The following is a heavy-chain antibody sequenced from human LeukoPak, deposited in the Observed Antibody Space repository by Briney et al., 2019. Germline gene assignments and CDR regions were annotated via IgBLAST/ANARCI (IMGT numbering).Heavy chain of an antibody. CDR3: ARAPLYYDILTGYERYYYYYYMDV. Sequence: GASVKASCKASGYTFTSYDINWVRQATGQGLEWMGWMNPNSGNTGYAQKFQGRVTMTRNTSISTAYMELSSLRSEDTAVYYCARAPLYYDILTGYERYYYYYYMDVWGKGTTVTVSS. V-gene: IGHV1-8*01. D-gene: IGHD3-9*01. CDR1: GYTFTSYD. CDR2: MNPNSGNT. J-gene: IGHJ6*03.